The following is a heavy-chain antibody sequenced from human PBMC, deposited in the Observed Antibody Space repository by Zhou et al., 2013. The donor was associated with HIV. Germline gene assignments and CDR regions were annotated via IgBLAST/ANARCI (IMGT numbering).Heavy chain of an antibody. V-gene: IGHV1-69*05. J-gene: IGHJ6*03. D-gene: IGHD3-10*01. Sequence: QVQLVQSGAEVKKPGSSVKVSCKASGGTFSSYAISWVRQAPGQGLEWMGGIIPIFGTANYAQKFQGRVTITTDESTSTAYMELSSLRSEDTAVYYCARGTPYGSGRLFYYYYYMDVWGKGTTVTVSS. CDR3: ARGTPYGSGRLFYYYYYMDV. CDR2: IIPIFGTA. CDR1: GGTFSSYA.